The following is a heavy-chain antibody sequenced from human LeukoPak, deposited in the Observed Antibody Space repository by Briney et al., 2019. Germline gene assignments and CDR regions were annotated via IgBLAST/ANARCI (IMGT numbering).Heavy chain of an antibody. V-gene: IGHV3-30*04. J-gene: IGHJ4*02. D-gene: IGHD6-13*01. CDR2: ISYDGSNK. CDR1: GFTFSSYA. Sequence: GGSLRLSCAASGFTFSSYAMHWVRQAPGKGLEWVAVISYDGSNKYYADSVKGRFTISRDNSKKTLYLQMNSLRAEDTAVYYCARESVEHQLRGVFDYWSQGTLVTVSS. CDR3: ARESVEHQLRGVFDY.